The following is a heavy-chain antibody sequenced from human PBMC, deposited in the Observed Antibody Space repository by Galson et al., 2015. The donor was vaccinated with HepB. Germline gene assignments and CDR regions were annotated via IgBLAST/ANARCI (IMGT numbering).Heavy chain of an antibody. J-gene: IGHJ4*02. Sequence: SLRLSCAASGFTFGSYAMHWVRQAPGKGLEWVAVISYDGSNKNYADSVNGRYTISRDNSKNTLYLQLDSLQADDTAMYYCARAGYKANGGYSHYWGQGALVTVSS. D-gene: IGHD3-22*01. V-gene: IGHV3-30-3*01. CDR2: ISYDGSNK. CDR3: ARAGYKANGGYSHY. CDR1: GFTFGSYA.